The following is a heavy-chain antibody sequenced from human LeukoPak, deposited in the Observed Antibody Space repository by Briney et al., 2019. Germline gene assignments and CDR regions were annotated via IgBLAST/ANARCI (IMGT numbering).Heavy chain of an antibody. CDR2: INSDGSST. Sequence: GGSLRLSCAASGFTFSSSSMSWVRQAPGKGLVWVSRINSDGSSTSYADSVKGRFTISRDNAKNTLFLQMNTLRAEDTAVYYCASAEVIQYGMDVWGQGTTVTVSS. J-gene: IGHJ6*02. CDR1: GFTFSSSS. CDR3: ASAEVIQYGMDV. D-gene: IGHD3-16*02. V-gene: IGHV3-74*01.